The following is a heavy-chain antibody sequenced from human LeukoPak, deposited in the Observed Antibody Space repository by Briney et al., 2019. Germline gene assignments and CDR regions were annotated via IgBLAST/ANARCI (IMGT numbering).Heavy chain of an antibody. CDR2: INHSGST. CDR1: GGSFSGYY. D-gene: IGHD3-10*01. J-gene: IGHJ4*02. V-gene: IGHV4-34*01. CDR3: ARQGPRYYGSGSYSPAYYFDY. Sequence: PSETLSLTCAVYGGSFSGYYWSWIRQPPGKGLEWIGEINHSGSTNYNPSLKSRVTLSVDTSKNQFSLKLSSVTAADTAVYYCARQGPRYYGSGSYSPAYYFDYWGQGTLVTVSS.